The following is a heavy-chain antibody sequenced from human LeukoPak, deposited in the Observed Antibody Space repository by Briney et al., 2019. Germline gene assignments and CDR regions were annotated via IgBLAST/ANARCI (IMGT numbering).Heavy chain of an antibody. V-gene: IGHV3-21*01. Sequence: GGSLRLSCAASGFTFSSYSMNWVRQAPGKGLEWVSSISSSSSYIYYTDSVKGRFTISRDNAKNSLYLQMNGLRAEDTAVYYCARLVDTAKNWGQGTLVTVSS. J-gene: IGHJ4*02. D-gene: IGHD5-18*01. CDR3: ARLVDTAKN. CDR2: ISSSSSYI. CDR1: GFTFSSYS.